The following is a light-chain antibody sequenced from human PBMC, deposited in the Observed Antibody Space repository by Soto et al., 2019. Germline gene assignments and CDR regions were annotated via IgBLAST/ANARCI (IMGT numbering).Light chain of an antibody. V-gene: IGLV2-14*01. J-gene: IGLJ2*01. Sequence: QSALTQPASVSGSPGQSITISCSGTSSDVGAHDFVYWYQHHPDKAPKVIIFEVTKRPSGVSNRFSGAKTGNTASLTISGLQAEDEADYYCNSYTLSRTVIFGGGTKLTVL. CDR1: SSDVGAHDF. CDR3: NSYTLSRTVI. CDR2: EVT.